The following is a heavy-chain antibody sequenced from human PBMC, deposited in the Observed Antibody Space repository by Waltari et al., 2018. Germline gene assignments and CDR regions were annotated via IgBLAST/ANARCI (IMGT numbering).Heavy chain of an antibody. CDR2: IIPIFGTA. V-gene: IGHV1-69*05. D-gene: IGHD5-18*01. CDR1: GGTFSSYA. J-gene: IGHJ4*02. Sequence: QVQLVQSGAEVKKPGSSVKVSCKASGGTFSSYAISWVRQAPGQGLAWMGGIIPIFGTANYAQKFQGRVTITTDTSTRTAYMELRSLRSDDTAVYYCGRDRGVDTVWFWGQGTLVTVSS. CDR3: GRDRGVDTVWF.